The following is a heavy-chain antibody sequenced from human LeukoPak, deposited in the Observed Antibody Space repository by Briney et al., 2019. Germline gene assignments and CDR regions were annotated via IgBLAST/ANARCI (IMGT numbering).Heavy chain of an antibody. CDR2: ISYDGSNK. CDR3: ARDRTSSHYYDSSGYYY. D-gene: IGHD3-22*01. Sequence: GGSLTLSCAASGFTFSSYAMHWVRQAPGKGLEWVAVISYDGSNKYYADSVKGRFTISRDNSKNTLYLQMNSLRAEDTAVYYCARDRTSSHYYDSSGYYYWGQGTLVTVSS. CDR1: GFTFSSYA. V-gene: IGHV3-30-3*01. J-gene: IGHJ4*02.